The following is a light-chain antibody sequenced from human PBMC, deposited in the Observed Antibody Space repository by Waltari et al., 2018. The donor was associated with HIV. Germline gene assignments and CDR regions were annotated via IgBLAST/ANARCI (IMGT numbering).Light chain of an antibody. CDR2: DAS. Sequence: EIVLTQSPATLSVSPGDGATLSCTSSQSLRYYLAWYQHIPGQAPRLLIYDASNRASGIPDRFSGSGSGTVFTLTISRLEPEDFGVYYCQQYGDDPYSFGQGTKLETK. V-gene: IGKV3-20*01. J-gene: IGKJ2*01. CDR3: QQYGDDPYS. CDR1: QSLRYY.